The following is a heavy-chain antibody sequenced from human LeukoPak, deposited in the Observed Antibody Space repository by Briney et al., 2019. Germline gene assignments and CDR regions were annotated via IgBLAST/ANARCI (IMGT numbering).Heavy chain of an antibody. CDR1: GGTFSSYA. CDR3: AREAVIAVSPVDY. J-gene: IGHJ4*02. D-gene: IGHD6-19*01. CDR2: IIPIFGTA. V-gene: IGHV1-69*05. Sequence: SVKVSCKASGGTFSSYAISWVRQAPGQGLEWMGRIIPIFGTANYAQKFQGRVTVTTDESTSTAYMELSSLRSEDTAVYYCAREAVIAVSPVDYWGQGTLVTVSS.